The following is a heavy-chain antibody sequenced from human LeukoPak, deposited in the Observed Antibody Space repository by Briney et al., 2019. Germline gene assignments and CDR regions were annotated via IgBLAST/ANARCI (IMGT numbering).Heavy chain of an antibody. Sequence: GASVKVSCKASGYTFTSYYMHWVRQAPGQGLEWMGIINPSGGSTSYAQKFQGRVTMTGDTSTSTVYMELSSLRSEDTAVYYCARDLGGYSYGPYFDYWGQGTLVTVSS. D-gene: IGHD5-18*01. CDR2: INPSGGST. CDR1: GYTFTSYY. V-gene: IGHV1-46*03. CDR3: ARDLGGYSYGPYFDY. J-gene: IGHJ4*02.